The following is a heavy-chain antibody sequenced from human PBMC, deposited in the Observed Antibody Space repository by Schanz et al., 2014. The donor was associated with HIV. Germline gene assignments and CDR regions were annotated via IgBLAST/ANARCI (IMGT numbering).Heavy chain of an antibody. CDR2: IWDDGSNK. CDR1: GFTFSNYG. V-gene: IGHV3-33*06. Sequence: QVQLVESGGGVVQPGRSLRLSCTASGFTFSNYGMHWVRQAPGKGLEWVAAIWDDGSNKFYADSVNGRFTISRDNSKNTLYLQMTTLRIDDTAVYYCAKPEYDSRGNSQSHFDYWGQGTLVTVSS. CDR3: AKPEYDSRGNSQSHFDY. D-gene: IGHD3-22*01. J-gene: IGHJ4*02.